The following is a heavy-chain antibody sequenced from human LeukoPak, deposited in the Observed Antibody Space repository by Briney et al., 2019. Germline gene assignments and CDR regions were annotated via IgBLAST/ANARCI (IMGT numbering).Heavy chain of an antibody. CDR3: ARDFSPYYYGSGTESGFDP. CDR1: GFTFSSYW. CDR2: IKQDGSEK. Sequence: GGSLRLSCAASGFTFSSYWMSWVRQAPGKGLEWVANIKQDGSEKYYVDSVKGRFTISRDNAKNSLYLQMNSLRAEDTAVYYCARDFSPYYYGSGTESGFDPWGQGTLVTVSS. V-gene: IGHV3-7*01. J-gene: IGHJ5*02. D-gene: IGHD3-10*01.